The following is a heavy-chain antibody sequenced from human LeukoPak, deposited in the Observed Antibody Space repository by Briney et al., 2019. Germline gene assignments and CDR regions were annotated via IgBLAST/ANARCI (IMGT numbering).Heavy chain of an antibody. J-gene: IGHJ4*02. Sequence: SETLSLTCAVYGGSFSGYYWGWIRQPPGKGLEWIGEINHSGSTNYNPSLKSRVTISVDTSKNQFSLKLSSVTAADTAVYYCARFLAVAGTGGDYWGQGTLVTVSS. D-gene: IGHD6-19*01. CDR3: ARFLAVAGTGGDY. CDR1: GGSFSGYY. CDR2: INHSGST. V-gene: IGHV4-34*01.